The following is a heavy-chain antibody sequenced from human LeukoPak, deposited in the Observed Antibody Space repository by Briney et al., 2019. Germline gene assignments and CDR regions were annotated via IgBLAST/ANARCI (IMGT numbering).Heavy chain of an antibody. D-gene: IGHD3-10*01. J-gene: IGHJ4*02. Sequence: PGGSLRLSCAASGFTVSSNYMSWVRQAPGKGLEWVSVIYSGGSTDYADSVKGRFTISRDNSKNTLYLQMNSLRAEDTAVYYCASLFNHMVRGAPNDYWGQGTLVTVSS. CDR1: GFTVSSNY. V-gene: IGHV3-53*05. CDR3: ASLFNHMVRGAPNDY. CDR2: IYSGGST.